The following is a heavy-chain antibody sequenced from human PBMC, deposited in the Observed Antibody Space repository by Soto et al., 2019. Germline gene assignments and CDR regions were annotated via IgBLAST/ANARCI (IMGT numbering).Heavy chain of an antibody. CDR3: AKASPSYYDLMDF. D-gene: IGHD3-16*01. CDR2: ISGSGGST. J-gene: IGHJ4*02. CDR1: GFTFSSYA. V-gene: IGHV3-23*01. Sequence: HPGGSLRLSCAASGFTFSSYAMSWVRQAQGKGLEWVSAISGSGGSTYYADSGKGRFTISSDNSKNTVYLQMNSLRREDTAVYFWAKASPSYYDLMDFWGQGTLVTSPQ.